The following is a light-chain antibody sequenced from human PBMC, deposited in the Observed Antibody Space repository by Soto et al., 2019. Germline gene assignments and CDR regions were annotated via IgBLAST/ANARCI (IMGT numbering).Light chain of an antibody. CDR2: DVS. Sequence: QSALTQPASVSGSPGQSITISCTGTSSDVGGYNYVSWYQQHPGKAPKLMIYDVSNRPSGVSNRFSGSKSGNTASLTISGLQAEDEADYYCSSYTSSSTLTWVFGGGTKRTVL. CDR1: SSDVGGYNY. CDR3: SSYTSSSTLTWV. J-gene: IGLJ3*02. V-gene: IGLV2-14*01.